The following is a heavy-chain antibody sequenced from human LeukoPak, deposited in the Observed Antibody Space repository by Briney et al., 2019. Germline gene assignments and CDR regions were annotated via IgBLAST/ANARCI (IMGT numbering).Heavy chain of an antibody. CDR2: IYSGGST. J-gene: IGHJ4*02. CDR1: GFTVSSNY. Sequence: HPGGSLRLSCAASGFTVSSNYMSRVRQAPGKGLEWVSVIYSGGSTYYADSVKGRFTISRDNSKNTLYLRMNSLRAEDTAVYYCARDGPSGGTDYWGQGTLVTVSS. CDR3: ARDGPSGGTDY. D-gene: IGHD6-25*01. V-gene: IGHV3-66*01.